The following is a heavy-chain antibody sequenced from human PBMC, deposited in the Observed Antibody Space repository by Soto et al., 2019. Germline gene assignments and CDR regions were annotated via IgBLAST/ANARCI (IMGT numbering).Heavy chain of an antibody. CDR3: ARGAGPVSXIXXXY. Sequence: SLRLSCAASGFTFSNYAMSWVRQAPGRGLEWVSTVSGGGSSTFHAGSVKGRFTISRDNSKDTLYLQINSLRAEDTAVYFCARGAGPVSXIXXXYXGQGTXVTX. V-gene: IGHV3-23*01. CDR2: VSGGGSST. D-gene: IGHD2-8*01. CDR1: GFTFSNYA. J-gene: IGHJ4*02.